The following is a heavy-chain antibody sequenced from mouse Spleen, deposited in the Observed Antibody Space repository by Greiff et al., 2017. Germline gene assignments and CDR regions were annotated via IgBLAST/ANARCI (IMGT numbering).Heavy chain of an antibody. CDR1: GYSITSDYA. J-gene: IGHJ2*01. D-gene: IGHD2-4*01. CDR3: ARVRKDYPYYFDY. Sequence: EVQLQESGPGLVKPSQSLSLTCTVTGYSITSDYAWNWIRQFPGNKLEWMGYISYSGSTSYNPSLKSRISITRDTSKNQFFLQLNSVTTEDTATYYCARVRKDYPYYFDYWGQGTTLTVSS. V-gene: IGHV3-2*02. CDR2: ISYSGST.